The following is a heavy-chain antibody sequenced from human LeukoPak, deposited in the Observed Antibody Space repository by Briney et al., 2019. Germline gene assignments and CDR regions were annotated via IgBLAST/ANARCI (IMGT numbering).Heavy chain of an antibody. Sequence: SETLSLTCAVYGGSFSGYYWSWIRQPPGKGLEWIGEINHSGSTNYNPSLKSRVTISVDTSKNQFSLTLSSVTAADTAVYYCARVRYSGYGIDWGQGTLVTVSS. CDR2: INHSGST. CDR3: ARVRYSGYGID. V-gene: IGHV4-34*01. CDR1: GGSFSGYY. D-gene: IGHD5-12*01. J-gene: IGHJ4*02.